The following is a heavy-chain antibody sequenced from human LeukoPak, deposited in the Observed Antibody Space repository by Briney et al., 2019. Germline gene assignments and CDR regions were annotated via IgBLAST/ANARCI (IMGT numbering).Heavy chain of an antibody. Sequence: GASVKVSCKASGYTFTSYGISWVRQAPGQGLEWMGWISAYNGNTNYAQKLQGRVTMTTDTSTSTAYMELRSLRSDDTAVYYCAIDASLVRGSSGSFGWFDPWGQGTLVTVSS. CDR1: GYTFTSYG. J-gene: IGHJ5*02. CDR3: AIDASLVRGSSGSFGWFDP. D-gene: IGHD3-10*01. V-gene: IGHV1-18*01. CDR2: ISAYNGNT.